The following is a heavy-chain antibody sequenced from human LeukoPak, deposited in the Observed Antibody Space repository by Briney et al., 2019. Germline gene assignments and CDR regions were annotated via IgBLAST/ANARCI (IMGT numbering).Heavy chain of an antibody. J-gene: IGHJ3*02. V-gene: IGHV1-18*01. D-gene: IGHD3-10*01. CDR1: GYTFTSYG. CDR2: ISVYNGNT. Sequence: ASVKVSCKASGYTFTSYGFTWVRQAPGQGLDWLGWISVYNGNTNYAQKLQGRVTLTTDTFTSTAYMEVRSLRSDDTAVYYCARTSAKRDAFDIWGQGTMVTVSS. CDR3: ARTSAKRDAFDI.